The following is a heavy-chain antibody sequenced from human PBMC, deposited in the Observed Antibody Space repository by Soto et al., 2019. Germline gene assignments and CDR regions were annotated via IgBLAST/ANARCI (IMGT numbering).Heavy chain of an antibody. CDR3: ARRYMITFGGVIVRYYYYGMDV. CDR2: MTPNSGNT. J-gene: IGHJ6*02. CDR1: GYTFTSYD. D-gene: IGHD3-16*02. Sequence: QVQLVQSGAEVKKPGASVKVSCKASGYTFTSYDINWVRQATGQGLEWMGWMTPNSGNTGYAQKFQGRVTMTRNTSISTAYMELSSLRSEDTAVYYCARRYMITFGGVIVRYYYYGMDVWGQGTTVTVSS. V-gene: IGHV1-8*01.